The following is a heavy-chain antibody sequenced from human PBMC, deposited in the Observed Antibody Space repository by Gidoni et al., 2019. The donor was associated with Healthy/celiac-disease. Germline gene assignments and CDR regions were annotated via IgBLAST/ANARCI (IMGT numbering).Heavy chain of an antibody. V-gene: IGHV1-18*01. CDR3: ARVPYIKSTMVRGVIGYYFDY. D-gene: IGHD3-10*01. CDR2: ISAYNGNT. J-gene: IGHJ4*02. Sequence: QVQLVQSGAEVKKPGASVKVSCKASGYTFTSYGIRWVRQAPGKGLEWMGWISAYNGNTNYAQKLQGRVTMTTDTSTSTAYMELRSLRSDDTAVYYCARVPYIKSTMVRGVIGYYFDYWGQGTLVTVSS. CDR1: GYTFTSYG.